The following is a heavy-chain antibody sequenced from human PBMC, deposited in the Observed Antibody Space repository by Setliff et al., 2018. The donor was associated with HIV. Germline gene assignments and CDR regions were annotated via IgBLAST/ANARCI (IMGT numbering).Heavy chain of an antibody. D-gene: IGHD3-22*01. CDR2: VCYSGGT. CDR1: ISPTNYC. CDR3: ARASTRIGYDSSGYPFDY. V-gene: IGHV4-39*07. J-gene: IGHJ4*02. Sequence: ISPTNYCWGWIRQTPGQGLEWIGTVCYSGGTYYNPSLMGRVTISIDTSKNQFSLKLSSVTAADTAVYYCARASTRIGYDSSGYPFDYWGQGTLVTVSS.